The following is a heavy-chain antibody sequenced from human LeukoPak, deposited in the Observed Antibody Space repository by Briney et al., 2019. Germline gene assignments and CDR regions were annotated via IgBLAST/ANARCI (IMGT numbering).Heavy chain of an antibody. Sequence: GGSLRLSCVASGFIFSSYSMNWVRQAPGKGLEWVSSISSSSSYIYYADSVRGRFTISRDNAKNSLYLQMNSLRAEDTAVYYCATGDYGAFDIWGQGTMVTVSS. CDR2: ISSSSSYI. D-gene: IGHD4-17*01. CDR1: GFIFSSYS. J-gene: IGHJ3*02. CDR3: ATGDYGAFDI. V-gene: IGHV3-21*01.